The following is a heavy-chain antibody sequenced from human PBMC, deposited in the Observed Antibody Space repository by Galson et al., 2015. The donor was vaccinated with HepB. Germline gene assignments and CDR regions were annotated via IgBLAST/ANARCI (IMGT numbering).Heavy chain of an antibody. Sequence: SLRLSCAASGFTFSSYAMHWVRQAPGKGLEWVAVISYDGSNKYYADSVKGRFTISRDNSKNTLYLQMNSLRAEDTAVYYCARDESRFLGVYYGMDVWGQGTTVTVSS. CDR2: ISYDGSNK. CDR3: ARDESRFLGVYYGMDV. J-gene: IGHJ6*02. CDR1: GFTFSSYA. V-gene: IGHV3-30-3*01. D-gene: IGHD3-3*01.